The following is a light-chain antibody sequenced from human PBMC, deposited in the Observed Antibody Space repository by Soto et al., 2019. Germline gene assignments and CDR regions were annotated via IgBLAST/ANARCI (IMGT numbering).Light chain of an antibody. V-gene: IGKV3-20*01. CDR1: QSVSSSY. CDR2: GAS. CDR3: QQYGSSPGIT. J-gene: IGKJ3*01. Sequence: EIVLTQSPGTLSLSPGERATLSCRVSQSVSSSYLAWYQQKPGQAPSLLIYGASSRATGIPDRFSGSGSGTHFTLTISRLEPEDFALYYCQQYGSSPGITFGPGTKVDIK.